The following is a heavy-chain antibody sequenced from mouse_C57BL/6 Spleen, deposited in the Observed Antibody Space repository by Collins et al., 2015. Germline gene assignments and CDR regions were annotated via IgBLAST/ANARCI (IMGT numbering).Heavy chain of an antibody. CDR3: ARDYSGSMYGFFDV. Sequence: EVQLQQSGPELVKPGDSVKIGSCKASGYSFTGYFMNWVMQSHGESLEWIGRIDPYTGDTFYNQKFKDKATLTVDKSSSTAHMELRSLTSEDSAVYHCARDYSGSMYGFFDVWGTGTTVTVSS. CDR2: IDPYTGDT. CDR1: GYSFTGYF. J-gene: IGHJ1*03. V-gene: IGHV1-20*01. D-gene: IGHD1-1*01.